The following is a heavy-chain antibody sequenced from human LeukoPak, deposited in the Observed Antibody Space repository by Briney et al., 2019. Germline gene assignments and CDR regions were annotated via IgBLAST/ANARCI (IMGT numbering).Heavy chain of an antibody. D-gene: IGHD2-15*01. CDR1: GGSISSGSYY. Sequence: SETLSLTCTVSGGSISSGSYYWSWIRQPAGNGLEWIGRIYTSGSTNYNPSLKSRVTISVDTSKNQFSLKLSSVTAADTAVYYCARDHAAFDYWGQGTLVTVSS. CDR3: ARDHAAFDY. J-gene: IGHJ4*02. V-gene: IGHV4-61*02. CDR2: IYTSGST.